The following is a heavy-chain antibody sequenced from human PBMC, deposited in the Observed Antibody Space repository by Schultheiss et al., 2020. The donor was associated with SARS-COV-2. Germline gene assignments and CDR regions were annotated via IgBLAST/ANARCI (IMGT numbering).Heavy chain of an antibody. D-gene: IGHD1-26*01. J-gene: IGHJ5*02. V-gene: IGHV3-73*01. CDR1: GFTFSYYY. Sequence: GGSLRLSCAASGFTFSYYYMSGVRQAPGKGLEWVGVIEVKSKNHATEYAESVKGRFTVSRDDAKNMAYLQMNSLRSDDTAIYYCTKDSGTYNWLAPWGQGTLVTVSS. CDR3: TKDSGTYNWLAP. CDR2: IEVKSKNHAT.